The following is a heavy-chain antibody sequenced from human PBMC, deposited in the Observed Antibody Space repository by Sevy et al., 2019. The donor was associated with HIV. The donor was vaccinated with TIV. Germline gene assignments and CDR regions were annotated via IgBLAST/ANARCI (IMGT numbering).Heavy chain of an antibody. Sequence: GGSLRLSCAASGFPFNDHAMHWVRQVPGKGLEWVSGISWNSRNIGYAIPLKGRFTISRDNARQFVYLEMNSLRPEDTTFYYCAKDINRGCDGVNCYSYYYYFYGLDVWGQGTTVTVSS. CDR2: ISWNSRNI. CDR1: GFPFNDHA. D-gene: IGHD2-21*01. J-gene: IGHJ6*02. CDR3: AKDINRGCDGVNCYSYYYYFYGLDV. V-gene: IGHV3-9*01.